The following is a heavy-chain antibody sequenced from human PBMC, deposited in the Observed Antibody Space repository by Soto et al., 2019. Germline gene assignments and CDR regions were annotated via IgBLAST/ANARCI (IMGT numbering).Heavy chain of an antibody. J-gene: IGHJ5*02. D-gene: IGHD6-13*01. Sequence: GDSVKVSCKASGGTFSSYAISWVRQAPGQGLEWMGGIIPIFGTANYAQKFQGRVTITADESTSTAYMELSSLRSEDTAVYYCARDPFGSSWYDNWFDPWGQGTLVTVSS. CDR2: IIPIFGTA. V-gene: IGHV1-69*13. CDR3: ARDPFGSSWYDNWFDP. CDR1: GGTFSSYA.